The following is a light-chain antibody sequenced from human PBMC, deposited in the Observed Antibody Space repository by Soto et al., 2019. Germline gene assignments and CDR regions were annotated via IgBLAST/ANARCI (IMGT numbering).Light chain of an antibody. CDR3: SSYTTTNAHV. Sequence: QSALTQPASISASPGQSISISCTGTSNDVGAFDYVSWYQQHPGKAPKLIIFEVFNRPSGVSSRFSGSKSGSTASLTISGLQAEDEADYFCSSYTTTNAHVFGGRTQLTLL. J-gene: IGLJ2*01. CDR1: SNDVGAFDY. CDR2: EVF. V-gene: IGLV2-14*01.